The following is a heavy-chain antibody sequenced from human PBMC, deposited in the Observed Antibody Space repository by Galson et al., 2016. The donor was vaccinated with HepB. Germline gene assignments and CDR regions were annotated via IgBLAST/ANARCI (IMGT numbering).Heavy chain of an antibody. CDR1: GYIFSSYG. D-gene: IGHD1-1*01. CDR2: IRVNNGNT. CDR3: ARDHIDWNDKVHDYYGLDV. Sequence: SVKVSCKASGYIFSSYGFSWVRQAPGQGLEWMGWIRVNNGNTEYAQKFQGRVTMTTYTSTRTAYMGLRSLRSDDTAVYCCARDHIDWNDKVHDYYGLDVWGQGTTVSV. J-gene: IGHJ6*02. V-gene: IGHV1-18*01.